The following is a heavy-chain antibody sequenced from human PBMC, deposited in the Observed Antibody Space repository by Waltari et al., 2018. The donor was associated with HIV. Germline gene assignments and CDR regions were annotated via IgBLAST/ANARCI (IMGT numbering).Heavy chain of an antibody. CDR2: IMFDGVNK. J-gene: IGHJ4*02. D-gene: IGHD5-12*01. V-gene: IGHV3-33*01. CDR1: GFPCSTYG. Sequence: QVQLMESGGGLVQPGGSLRLSCAASGFPCSTYGIHWVRQAPGKGLVWVAVIMFDGVNKDYSDSVKGRFTISRDNSKNTLYLKMNSLRAKDMAVYYCARHPTPFTGYNSFDYWGQGTLVTVSS. CDR3: ARHPTPFTGYNSFDY.